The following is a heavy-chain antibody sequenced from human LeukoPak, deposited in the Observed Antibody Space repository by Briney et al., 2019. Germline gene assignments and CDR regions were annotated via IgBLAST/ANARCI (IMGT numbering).Heavy chain of an antibody. J-gene: IGHJ5*02. CDR1: GASITRDF. D-gene: IGHD4-17*01. Sequence: PSETLSLTCTVSGASITRDFWSWIRQPPGKGPDWIGYIYYSGSTNYNPSLKSRVTISVDTSKNQFSLKLSSVTAPDTAVYYCARHRNHNGDYGAWFDPWGQGTLVTVSS. V-gene: IGHV4-59*08. CDR3: ARHRNHNGDYGAWFDP. CDR2: IYYSGST.